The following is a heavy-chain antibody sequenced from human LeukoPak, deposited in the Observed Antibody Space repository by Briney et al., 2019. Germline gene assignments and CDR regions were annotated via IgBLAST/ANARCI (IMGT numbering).Heavy chain of an antibody. Sequence: GGSLRLSCAASGFTFVTFAMGWVRQAPGKRLEWVSTISGSGGGTYYADSVKGRFTISRDNSKNTLYLQMNSLRAEDTAVYYCAKHKGAGSRYSYSMDVWGKGATVTVSS. J-gene: IGHJ6*03. V-gene: IGHV3-23*01. CDR3: AKHKGAGSRYSYSMDV. CDR2: ISGSGGGT. D-gene: IGHD6-13*01. CDR1: GFTFVTFA.